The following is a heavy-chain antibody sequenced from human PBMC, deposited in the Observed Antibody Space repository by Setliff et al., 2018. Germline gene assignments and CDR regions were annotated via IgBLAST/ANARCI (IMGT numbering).Heavy chain of an antibody. Sequence: PSETLSLTCTVSGGSISSGGYYWSWIRQHPGKGLEWIGYIYYSGSTYYNPSLKSRVTISVDTSKNQFSLKLSSVTAADTAVYYCARSGYYDFWSGFLSDAFDIWGQGTMVTVSS. CDR3: ARSGYYDFWSGFLSDAFDI. D-gene: IGHD3-3*01. CDR2: IYYSGST. J-gene: IGHJ3*02. CDR1: GGSISSGGYY. V-gene: IGHV4-31*03.